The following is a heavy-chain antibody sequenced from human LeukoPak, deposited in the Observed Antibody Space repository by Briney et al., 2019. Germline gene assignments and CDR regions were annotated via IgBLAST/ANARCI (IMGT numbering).Heavy chain of an antibody. CDR3: ATKGPRRGYFDY. V-gene: IGHV4-30-2*02. Sequence: TSETLSLTCAVSGGSISSGGYSWSWIRQPPGKGLEWIGYIYHSGSTYYNPSLKSRVTISVDMSKNQFSLKLTSVTAADTAVYYCATKGPRRGYFDYWGQGTLVAVSS. CDR2: IYHSGST. CDR1: GGSISSGGYS. J-gene: IGHJ4*02.